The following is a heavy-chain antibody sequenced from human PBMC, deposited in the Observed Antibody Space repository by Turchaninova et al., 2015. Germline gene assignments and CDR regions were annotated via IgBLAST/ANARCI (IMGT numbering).Heavy chain of an antibody. D-gene: IGHD6-19*01. Sequence: QVQLQDAGPGLVKTSETLSLTCTASGDSVQNYKLSWIRQPPGKGLEGLGLISYAGANNYNPSLKSRLTMSLDVSKNRISLRLRSVTAADSAIYYCARETSPSGWHSLDYWGPGTLITVSS. J-gene: IGHJ4*02. CDR3: ARETSPSGWHSLDY. CDR2: ISYAGAN. V-gene: IGHV4-59*02. CDR1: GDSVQNYK.